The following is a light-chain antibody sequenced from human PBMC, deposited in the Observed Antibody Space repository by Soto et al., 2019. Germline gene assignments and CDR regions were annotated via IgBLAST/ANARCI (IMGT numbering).Light chain of an antibody. V-gene: IGKV3-11*01. J-gene: IGKJ5*01. CDR1: QSVNSY. CDR3: QQRSNWPPFN. CDR2: DAS. Sequence: EIGLTQSPSTLPLSPGETATLSCRASQSVNSYLAWYQQKPGQAPRLLIYDASNRATGIPGRFSGSGSGTDFTLTISSLVPEDFAVYYCQQRSNWPPFNFGQGTRLE.